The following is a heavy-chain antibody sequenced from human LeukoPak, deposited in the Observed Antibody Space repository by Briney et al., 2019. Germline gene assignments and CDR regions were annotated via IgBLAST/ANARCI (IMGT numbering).Heavy chain of an antibody. CDR3: ARGAPGSYCSGGSCPYFDY. CDR2: MNPNSGNT. J-gene: IGHJ4*02. Sequence: ASVKVSCKASAYTFTSYDINWVRQATGQGLEWMGWMNPNSGNTGYAQKFQGRVTMTRNTSISTAYVELSSLRSEDTAVYYCARGAPGSYCSGGSCPYFDYWGQGTLISVSS. D-gene: IGHD2-15*01. V-gene: IGHV1-8*01. CDR1: AYTFTSYD.